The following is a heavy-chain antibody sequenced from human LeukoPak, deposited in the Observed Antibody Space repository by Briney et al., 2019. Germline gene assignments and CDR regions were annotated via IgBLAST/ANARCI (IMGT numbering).Heavy chain of an antibody. J-gene: IGHJ4*02. CDR1: GFTFSSYA. CDR2: ISGSGGST. CDR3: AKNQMSYSSSSSCDY. Sequence: GGSLRPSCAASGFTFSSYAMSWVRQAPGKGLEWVSAISGSGGSTYYADSVKGRFTISRDNSKNTLYLQMNSLRAEDTAVYYCAKNQMSYSSSSSCDYWGQGTLVTVSS. D-gene: IGHD6-6*01. V-gene: IGHV3-23*01.